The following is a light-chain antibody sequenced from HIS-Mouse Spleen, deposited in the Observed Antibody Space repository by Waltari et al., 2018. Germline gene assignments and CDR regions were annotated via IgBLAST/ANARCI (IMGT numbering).Light chain of an antibody. CDR3: MIWPSNAYWV. V-gene: IGLV5-37*01. J-gene: IGLJ3*02. CDR1: SDINVGSYN. CDR2: YYSDSDK. Sequence: QPVLTQPPSSSASPGESARLTCTLPSDINVGSYNIYWYQQKTGSPPRYPLYYYSDSDKGQGSGVPSRFSGSKDASANTGILLISGLQSEDEADYYCMIWPSNAYWVFGGGTKLTVL.